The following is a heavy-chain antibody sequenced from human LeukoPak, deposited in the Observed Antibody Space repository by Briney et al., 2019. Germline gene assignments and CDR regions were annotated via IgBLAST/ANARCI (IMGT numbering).Heavy chain of an antibody. CDR3: TRGSRDGYNSFDY. D-gene: IGHD5-24*01. CDR1: GFTLSDYC. CDR2: TKIDGSNT. J-gene: IGHJ4*02. Sequence: PGGSLRLSCAASGFTLSDYCIHWVRQAPGKGPVWVSRTKIDGSNTTYVDSVRGRFTISGDTAKNALYLQMNSLRAEDTAVYYCTRGSRDGYNSFDYWGQGTLVTVSS. V-gene: IGHV3-74*01.